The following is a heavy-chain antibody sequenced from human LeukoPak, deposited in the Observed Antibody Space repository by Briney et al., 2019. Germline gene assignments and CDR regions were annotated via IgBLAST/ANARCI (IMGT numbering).Heavy chain of an antibody. Sequence: ASVKVSCKASGYTFTGYYMHWVRQAPGQGLEWMGWINPNSGGTNYAQKFQGRVTMTRDTSISTAYMELSRLRSDDTAVYYCAREERKYSSGWYDYWGQGTLVTVSS. CDR1: GYTFTGYY. D-gene: IGHD6-19*01. CDR2: INPNSGGT. CDR3: AREERKYSSGWYDY. V-gene: IGHV1-2*02. J-gene: IGHJ4*02.